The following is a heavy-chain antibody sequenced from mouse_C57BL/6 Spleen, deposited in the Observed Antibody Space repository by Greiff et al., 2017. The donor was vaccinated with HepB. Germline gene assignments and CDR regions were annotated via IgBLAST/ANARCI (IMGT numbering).Heavy chain of an antibody. D-gene: IGHD2-1*01. CDR2: IYPGGGYT. J-gene: IGHJ2*01. Sequence: VQLQQSGAELVRPGTSVKMSCKASGYTFTNYWIGWAKQRPGHGLEWIGDIYPGGGYTNYNEKFKGKATLTADKSSSTAYMQFSSLTSEDSAIYDCARSNYETLYYFDYWGQGTTLTVSS. V-gene: IGHV1-63*01. CDR3: ARSNYETLYYFDY. CDR1: GYTFTNYW.